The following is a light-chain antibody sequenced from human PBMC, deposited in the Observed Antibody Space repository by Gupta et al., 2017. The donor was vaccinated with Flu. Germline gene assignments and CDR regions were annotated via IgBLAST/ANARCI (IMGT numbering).Light chain of an antibody. CDR1: QSISSY. CDR2: AAS. Sequence: DIQMTQSPSSLSASVGDRVTITCRTSQSISSYLNWYQQRPGKAPKLLIYAASSLQSGVPSRFSGSGSGTDFTLTISGLRPEDFATYFCQQSDSAPRTFGQGTKVEIK. J-gene: IGKJ1*01. CDR3: QQSDSAPRT. V-gene: IGKV1-39*01.